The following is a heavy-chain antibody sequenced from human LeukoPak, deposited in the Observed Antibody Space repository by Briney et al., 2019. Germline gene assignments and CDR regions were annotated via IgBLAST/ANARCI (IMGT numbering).Heavy chain of an antibody. CDR2: INPNSGGT. J-gene: IGHJ6*02. D-gene: IGHD3-10*01. CDR1: GYTFTSYG. V-gene: IGHV1-2*02. CDR3: ARVGHYGSVYYYGMDV. Sequence: ASVKVSCKASGYTFTSYGISWVRQAPGQGLEWMGWINPNSGGTNYAQKFQGRVTMTRDTSISTAYMELSRLRSDDTAVYYCARVGHYGSVYYYGMDVWGQGTTVTVSS.